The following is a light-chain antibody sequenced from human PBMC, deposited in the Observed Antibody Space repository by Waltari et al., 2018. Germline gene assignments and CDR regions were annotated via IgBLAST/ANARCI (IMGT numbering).Light chain of an antibody. V-gene: IGKV1-6*01. CDR1: QDIGND. J-gene: IGKJ4*01. CDR3: LQDETYPLT. CDR2: GAS. Sequence: AIQMTQSPSSLSASVGDRVTIVCRASQDIGNDLGWYQQKSGKAPKLLIYGASSLQNGVPSRFRGSGSGTEFTLTISSLQPEDFATYYCLQDETYPLTFGGGTKVDIK.